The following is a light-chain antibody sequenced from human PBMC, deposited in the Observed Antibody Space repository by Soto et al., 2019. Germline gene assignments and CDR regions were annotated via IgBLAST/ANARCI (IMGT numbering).Light chain of an antibody. V-gene: IGKV3-20*01. Sequence: EIVLTQSPGTLSLSPWESATLSCRASRSLDSGQLAWYQQKVGRAPRLLIHDASSRATGIPDRFSGSGSGTDFTLTISGLEPEDSAAYYCQRHGATFGQGTKVDIK. J-gene: IGKJ1*01. CDR2: DAS. CDR3: QRHGAT. CDR1: RSLDSGQ.